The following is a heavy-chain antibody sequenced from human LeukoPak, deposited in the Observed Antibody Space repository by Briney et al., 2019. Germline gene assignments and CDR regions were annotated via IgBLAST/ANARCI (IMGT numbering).Heavy chain of an antibody. CDR1: GFTFSSYE. J-gene: IGHJ4*02. D-gene: IGHD3-22*01. CDR3: ARSDYYDSSGNFYFDY. Sequence: GGSLRLSCAASGFTFSSYEMNWVRQAPGKGLEWVSYISSSGSTIYYADSVKGRFTISRDNAKNSLYLQMNSLRAGDTAVYYCARSDYYDSSGNFYFDYWGQGTLVTVSS. V-gene: IGHV3-48*03. CDR2: ISSSGSTI.